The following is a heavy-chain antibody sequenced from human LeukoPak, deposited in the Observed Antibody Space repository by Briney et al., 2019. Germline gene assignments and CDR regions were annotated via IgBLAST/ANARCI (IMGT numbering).Heavy chain of an antibody. D-gene: IGHD1-14*01. Sequence: PSETLSLTCTVSGGSMRNSCWSWLRQPAGKGLEWVGRIFTTGSTNYNPSHKSRVTMSIDTSKNQFSLKMTSVTAADTAVYYCARDGVPLTNLVARPFHPWGQGTLVTVSS. J-gene: IGHJ1*01. CDR1: GGSMRNSC. CDR2: IFTTGST. V-gene: IGHV4-4*07. CDR3: ARDGVPLTNLVARPFHP.